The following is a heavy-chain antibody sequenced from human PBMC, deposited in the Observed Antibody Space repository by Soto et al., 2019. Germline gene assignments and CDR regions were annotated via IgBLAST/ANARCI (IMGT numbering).Heavy chain of an antibody. V-gene: IGHV3-21*01. J-gene: IGHJ3*02. D-gene: IGHD3-10*01. Sequence: PGGSLRLSCAASGFTFNSYTMNWVRQPPGKGLEWVSSISAGGRSIYYTDSLKGRSTVSRDNSKNSLYLQMNSLRFDDSAVYYCARSTPGNPFDIWGQGTMVTVSS. CDR3: ARSTPGNPFDI. CDR1: GFTFNSYT. CDR2: ISAGGRSI.